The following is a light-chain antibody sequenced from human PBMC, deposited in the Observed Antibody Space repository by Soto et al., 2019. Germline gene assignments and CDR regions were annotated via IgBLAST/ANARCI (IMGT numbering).Light chain of an antibody. CDR2: AAS. J-gene: IGKJ4*01. V-gene: IGKV1-39*01. Sequence: DIQMTQSPSSLSASVGDRVTITCRASQSISSYLNWYQQKPGKAPKLLIYAASSLQSGVPSRFSGSGPGTDFTLTISRLQPEDFATYYCQQSYSTPLTFGGGTKVEIK. CDR1: QSISSY. CDR3: QQSYSTPLT.